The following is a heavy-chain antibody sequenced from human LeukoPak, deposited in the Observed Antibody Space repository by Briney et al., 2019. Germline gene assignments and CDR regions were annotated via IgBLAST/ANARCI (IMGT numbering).Heavy chain of an antibody. J-gene: IGHJ4*01. V-gene: IGHV3-15*01. Sequence: PGGSLRLSCAASGFTFNNAWMNWVRQAPGKGLEWIGRIRSKADTGAIEYAAPVKSQITLSSDDSTNTQSMPMHTLTIEDPAVYHCTPDPSEYWGPGTLVTVSS. CDR3: TPDPSEY. CDR2: IRSKADTGAI. CDR1: GFTFNNAW.